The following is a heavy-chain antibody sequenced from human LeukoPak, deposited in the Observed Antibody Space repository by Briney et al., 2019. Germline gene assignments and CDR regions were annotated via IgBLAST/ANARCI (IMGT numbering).Heavy chain of an antibody. D-gene: IGHD3-10*01. V-gene: IGHV4-34*01. CDR3: ARAGPLRNYGSGSYYGLGRFDP. Sequence: SETLSLTCAVYGGSFSGYYWSWIRQPPGKGLEWIGEINHSGSTNYNPSPKSRVTISVDTSKNQLSLKLSSVTAADTAVYYCARAGPLRNYGSGSYYGLGRFDPWGQGTLVTVSS. J-gene: IGHJ5*02. CDR2: INHSGST. CDR1: GGSFSGYY.